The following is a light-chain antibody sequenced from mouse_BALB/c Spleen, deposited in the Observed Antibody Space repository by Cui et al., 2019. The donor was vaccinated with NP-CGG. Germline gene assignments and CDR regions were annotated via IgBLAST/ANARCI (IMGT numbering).Light chain of an antibody. V-gene: IGLV1*01. CDR1: TGAVTTSNY. Sequence: QAVVTQESAFTTSPGETVTLTCRSSTGAVTTSNYANWVQEKPEHLFTGLIGGTNNRAPGIPARFSGSLIGDKAALTITGAQTEDEAIYFCALWYSNHWVFGGGTKLTVL. CDR2: GTN. CDR3: ALWYSNHWV. J-gene: IGLJ1*01.